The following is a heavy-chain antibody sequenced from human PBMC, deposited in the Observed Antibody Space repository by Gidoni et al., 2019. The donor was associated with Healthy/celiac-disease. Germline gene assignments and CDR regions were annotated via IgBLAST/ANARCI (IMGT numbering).Heavy chain of an antibody. Sequence: QVQLQESGPGLVKPSQTLSLTCTVSGGSISSGSYYWSWIRQPAGKGLEWIGRIYTSGSTNYNPSLKSRVTISVDTSKTQFSLKLSSVTAADTAVYYCAREGMEWLRSPDYYYYYMDVWGKGTTVTVSS. D-gene: IGHD5-12*01. CDR1: GGSISSGSYY. J-gene: IGHJ6*03. V-gene: IGHV4-61*02. CDR2: IYTSGST. CDR3: AREGMEWLRSPDYYYYYMDV.